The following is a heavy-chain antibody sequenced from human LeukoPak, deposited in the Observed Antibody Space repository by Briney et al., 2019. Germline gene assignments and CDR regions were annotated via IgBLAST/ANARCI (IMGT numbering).Heavy chain of an antibody. CDR1: GFTFSSYR. V-gene: IGHV3-7*03. Sequence: GGSLRLSCAASGFTFSSYRMNWVRQAPGKGLEWVANIKQDGSEKYYVDSVKGRFTISRDNAKNSLYLQMNSLRAEDTAVYFCARYCSGGPSYEYYFDYWGQGTLVTVSS. CDR3: ARYCSGGPSYEYYFDY. CDR2: IKQDGSEK. D-gene: IGHD2-15*01. J-gene: IGHJ4*02.